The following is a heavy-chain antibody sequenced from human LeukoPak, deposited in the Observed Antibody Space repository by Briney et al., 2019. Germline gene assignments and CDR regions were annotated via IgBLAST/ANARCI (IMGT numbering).Heavy chain of an antibody. D-gene: IGHD3-22*01. V-gene: IGHV1-69*05. CDR3: ARPYDRSGYYRAFDY. CDR2: IIPIFGTA. J-gene: IGHJ4*02. Sequence: GASVKVSCKASGYTFTSYAISWVRQAPGQGLEWMGGIIPIFGTANYAQKFQGRVTITTDESTSTAYMELRSLRSDDTAVYYCARPYDRSGYYRAFDYWGQGTLVTVSS. CDR1: GYTFTSYA.